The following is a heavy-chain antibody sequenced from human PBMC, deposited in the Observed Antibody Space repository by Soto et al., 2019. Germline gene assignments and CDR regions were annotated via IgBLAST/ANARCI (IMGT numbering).Heavy chain of an antibody. Sequence: SETLSLTCTVSGGSISSYYWSWIRQPPGKGLEWIGYIYYSGSTNYNPSLKSRVTISVDTSKNQFSLKLSSVTAADTAVYYCASTYYDILTGYDYYYYMDVWGKGTTVTVSS. CDR2: IYYSGST. D-gene: IGHD3-9*01. CDR1: GGSISSYY. J-gene: IGHJ6*03. V-gene: IGHV4-59*08. CDR3: ASTYYDILTGYDYYYYMDV.